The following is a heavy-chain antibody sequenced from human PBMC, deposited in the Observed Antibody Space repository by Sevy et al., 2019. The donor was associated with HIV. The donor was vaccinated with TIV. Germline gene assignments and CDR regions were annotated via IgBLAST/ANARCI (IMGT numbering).Heavy chain of an antibody. V-gene: IGHV3-74*01. CDR1: GFTFSSYW. J-gene: IGHJ4*02. CDR3: VAAISWEDY. Sequence: GGSLRLSCATSGFTFSSYWFHWVRQAPGKGLEWVTGVNSDGSNTNYADSVKGRFTISRDCAKDTLFLQMNALRAEDTAVYFGVAAISWEDYWGQGTLVTVSS. CDR2: VNSDGSNT. D-gene: IGHD1-26*01.